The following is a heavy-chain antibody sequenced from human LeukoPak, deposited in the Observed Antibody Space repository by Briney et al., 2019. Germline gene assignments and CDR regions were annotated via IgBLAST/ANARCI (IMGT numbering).Heavy chain of an antibody. CDR2: INHSGST. V-gene: IGHV4-34*01. CDR3: ARKVAELLWFGEFVNWFDP. J-gene: IGHJ5*02. D-gene: IGHD3-10*01. Sequence: SETLSLTCAVYGGSFSGYYWSWIRQPPGKGLEWIGEINHSGSTNYNPSLKSRVTISVDTSKNQFSLKLSSVTAADTAVYCCARKVAELLWFGEFVNWFDPWGQGTLVTVSS. CDR1: GGSFSGYY.